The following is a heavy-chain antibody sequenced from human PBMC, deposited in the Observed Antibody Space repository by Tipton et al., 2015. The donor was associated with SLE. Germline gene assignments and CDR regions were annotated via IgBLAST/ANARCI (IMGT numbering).Heavy chain of an antibody. D-gene: IGHD4-23*01. Sequence: SLRLSCVTSGLAFSSNWMNWVRQAPGKGLEWVSYISDSGTIMSYADSVKGRFTVSRDNAKKSLYLQLDSLRAEDTAVYYCARDRRWEYYYGIDVWGQGTTVTVTS. V-gene: IGHV3-48*03. CDR1: GLAFSSNW. CDR2: ISDSGTIM. CDR3: ARDRRWEYYYGIDV. J-gene: IGHJ6*02.